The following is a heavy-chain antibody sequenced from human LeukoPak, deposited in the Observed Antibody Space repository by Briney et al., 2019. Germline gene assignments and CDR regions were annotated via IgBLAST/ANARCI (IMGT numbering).Heavy chain of an antibody. CDR1: GGTFSSYA. CDR2: IIPIFGTA. CDR3: ARAFALGGAMVTSYWFDP. D-gene: IGHD5-18*01. J-gene: IGHJ5*02. V-gene: IGHV1-69*13. Sequence: SVKVSCKASGGTFSSYAISWVRQAPGQGLEWMGGIIPIFGTANYAQKFQGRVTITADESTSTAYMELSSLRSEDTAVYYCARAFALGGAMVTSYWFDPWGQGTLVTVSS.